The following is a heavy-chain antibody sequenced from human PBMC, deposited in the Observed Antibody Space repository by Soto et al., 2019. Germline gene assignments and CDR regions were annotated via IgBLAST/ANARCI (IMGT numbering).Heavy chain of an antibody. V-gene: IGHV3-9*01. D-gene: IGHD3-10*01. CDR2: ISWNSGSI. CDR1: GFTFDDYA. CDR3: AKGFRDTSVRGLYYMDV. Sequence: EVQLVESGGGLVQPGRSLRLSCAASGFTFDDYAMHWVRQAPGKGLEWVSGISWNSGSIGYADPVKGRFTISRDNAKNSRYLQMNSLRADDPALDYCAKGFRDTSVRGLYYMDVWGKGTTVTVSS. J-gene: IGHJ6*03.